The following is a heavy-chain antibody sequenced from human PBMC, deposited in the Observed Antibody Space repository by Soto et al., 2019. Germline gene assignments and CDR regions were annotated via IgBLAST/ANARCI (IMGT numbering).Heavy chain of an antibody. CDR1: GYTFTSYA. V-gene: IGHV1-3*01. CDR3: ARGPGGPDGPGDY. J-gene: IGHJ4*02. CDR2: INAGNGNT. D-gene: IGHD2-15*01. Sequence: QVQLVQSGAEVKMPGASVKGSCKASGYTFTSYAMHWGRQAPGQRLEWMGWINAGNGNTKYSQKFQGRVTITRDTSASTAYMELSSLRSEDTAVYYCARGPGGPDGPGDYWGQGTLVTVSS.